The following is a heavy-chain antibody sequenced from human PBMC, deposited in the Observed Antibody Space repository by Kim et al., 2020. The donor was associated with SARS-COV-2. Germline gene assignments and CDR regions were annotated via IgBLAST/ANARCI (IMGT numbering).Heavy chain of an antibody. Sequence: SETLSLTCTVSGGSISSSSYYWGWIRQPPGKGLEWIGRIYYSGSTYYNPSLKSRVTISVDTSKNQFSLKRSSVTAADTAVYYCARHGGGSSVLVVYAAYFDYWGQGTQATVSA. V-gene: IGHV4-39*01. D-gene: IGHD2-8*02. CDR1: GGSISSSSYY. CDR2: IYYSGST. CDR3: ARHGGGSSVLVVYAAYFDY. J-gene: IGHJ4*02.